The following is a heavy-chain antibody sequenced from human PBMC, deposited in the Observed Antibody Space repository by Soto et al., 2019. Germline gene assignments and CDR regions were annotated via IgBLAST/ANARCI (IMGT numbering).Heavy chain of an antibody. J-gene: IGHJ6*02. CDR3: ARVLSSSSIRNYYGMDV. D-gene: IGHD6-13*01. Sequence: SAVKVSCKASGYTXTSYYMHWVRQAPGQGPEWMGIINPIVGSTSYAQKFQGRVTMTRDTSKSTVYMELSSLRSEDTAVYSCARVLSSSSIRNYYGMDVWGQGTTVTVSS. CDR1: GYTXTSYY. CDR2: INPIVGST. V-gene: IGHV1-46*01.